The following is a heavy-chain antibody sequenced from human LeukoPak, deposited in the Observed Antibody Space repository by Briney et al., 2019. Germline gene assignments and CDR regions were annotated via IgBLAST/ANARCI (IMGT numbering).Heavy chain of an antibody. V-gene: IGHV3-33*01. Sequence: GRSLRLSCAASGFTFSGYGMHWVRQAPGKGLEWVAVIWYDGSNKYYADSVKGRFTISRDNSKNTLYLQMNSLRAEDTAVYYCAREPVNVVVVAYYYYGMDVWGQGTTVTVSS. D-gene: IGHD2-15*01. CDR1: GFTFSGYG. CDR2: IWYDGSNK. J-gene: IGHJ6*02. CDR3: AREPVNVVVVAYYYYGMDV.